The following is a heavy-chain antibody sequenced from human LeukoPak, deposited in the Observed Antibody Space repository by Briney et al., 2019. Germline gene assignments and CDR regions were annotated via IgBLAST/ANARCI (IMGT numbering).Heavy chain of an antibody. V-gene: IGHV3-23*01. CDR3: AKDAGYSYGYSVYYFDY. D-gene: IGHD5-18*01. CDR2: ISGSGGST. Sequence: GGSLRLSCAAPGFTFSSYAMSWVRQAPGKGLEWVSAISGSGGSTYYADSVKGRFTISRDNSKNTLYLQMNSLRAEDTAVYYCAKDAGYSYGYSVYYFDYWGQGTLVTVSS. J-gene: IGHJ4*02. CDR1: GFTFSSYA.